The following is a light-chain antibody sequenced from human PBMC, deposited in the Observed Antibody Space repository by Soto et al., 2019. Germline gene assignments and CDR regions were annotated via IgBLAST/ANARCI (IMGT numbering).Light chain of an antibody. Sequence: SALTQPASVSGSPGQSITISCSGTRSDIGSYNYVAWYQQFPGKTPKILIYGVSHRPSGVSSRFSGSKSGNTASLTISGLQAEDEADYYCISYTGSSTSYVFGSGTKVTVL. CDR3: ISYTGSSTSYV. J-gene: IGLJ1*01. CDR2: GVS. CDR1: RSDIGSYNY. V-gene: IGLV2-14*01.